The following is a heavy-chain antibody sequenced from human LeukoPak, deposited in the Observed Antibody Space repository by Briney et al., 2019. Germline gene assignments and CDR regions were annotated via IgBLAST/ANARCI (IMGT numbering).Heavy chain of an antibody. J-gene: IGHJ4*02. CDR2: ISWNSGSI. D-gene: IGHD2-15*01. Sequence: GGSLRLSCAASGFTFDDYAMHWVRQAPGKGLEWVSGISWNSGSIGYADSVKGRFTISRDNAKNSLYLQMNSLRAEDTAVYYSARDWGSWGQGTLVTVSA. CDR3: ARDWGS. CDR1: GFTFDDYA. V-gene: IGHV3-9*01.